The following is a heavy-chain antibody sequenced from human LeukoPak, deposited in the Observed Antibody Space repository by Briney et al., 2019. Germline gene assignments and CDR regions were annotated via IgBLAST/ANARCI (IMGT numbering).Heavy chain of an antibody. CDR3: VKGSGSSGYYPLSY. CDR1: GFTFSGFW. V-gene: IGHV3-7*03. J-gene: IGHJ4*02. CDR2: INSDGSEG. Sequence: GGSLRLSCAVSGFTFSGFWMSWSRQAPGKGLEWVASINSDGSEGYYADVVKGRFTISRDNAKNTLYLQMSSLRVEDTAVYYCVKGSGSSGYYPLSYWGQGTLVTVSS. D-gene: IGHD3-22*01.